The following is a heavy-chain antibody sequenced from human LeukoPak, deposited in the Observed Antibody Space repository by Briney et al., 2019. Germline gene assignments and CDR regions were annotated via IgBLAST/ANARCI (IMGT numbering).Heavy chain of an antibody. Sequence: SETLSLTCTVSGGSISSSSYYWGWIRQPPGKGLEWIGSIYYSGSTYYNPSLKSRVTISVDTSKNQFSLKLSSVTAADTAVYYCAREPGPATVLRYFDWYPNAAFDIWGQGTMVTVSS. V-gene: IGHV4-39*07. CDR3: AREPGPATVLRYFDWYPNAAFDI. D-gene: IGHD3-9*01. J-gene: IGHJ3*02. CDR1: GGSISSSSYY. CDR2: IYYSGST.